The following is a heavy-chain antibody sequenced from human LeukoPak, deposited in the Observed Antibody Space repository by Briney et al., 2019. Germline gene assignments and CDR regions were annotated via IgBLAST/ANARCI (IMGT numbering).Heavy chain of an antibody. CDR1: GFTFSSYA. Sequence: GGSLRLSCAASGFTFSSYAMSWVRQAPGKGLEWVSAISGSGGSTYYADSVKGRFTISRDNSKNTLYLQMNSLRAEDTAVYYCAKVKRGILWFGSITDYWGQGTLVTVSS. CDR3: AKVKRGILWFGSITDY. J-gene: IGHJ4*02. D-gene: IGHD3-10*01. CDR2: ISGSGGST. V-gene: IGHV3-23*01.